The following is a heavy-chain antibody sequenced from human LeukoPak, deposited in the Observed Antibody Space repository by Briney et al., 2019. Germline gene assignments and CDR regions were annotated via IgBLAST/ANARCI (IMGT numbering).Heavy chain of an antibody. CDR2: IIPIFGTA. V-gene: IGHV1-69*13. D-gene: IGHD2-15*01. J-gene: IGHJ4*02. Sequence: GASVKVSCKAYGGTFSSYAISWVRQAPGQGLEWMGGIIPIFGTANYAQKFQGRVTITADESTSTAYMELSSLRSEDTAVYYCHADCSGGSCYSVDYWGQGTLVTVSS. CDR1: GGTFSSYA. CDR3: HADCSGGSCYSVDY.